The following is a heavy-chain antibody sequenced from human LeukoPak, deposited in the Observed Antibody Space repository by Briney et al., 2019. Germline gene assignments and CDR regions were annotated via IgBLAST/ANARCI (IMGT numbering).Heavy chain of an antibody. V-gene: IGHV3-23*01. CDR3: ARDGWGWAQYDY. J-gene: IGHJ4*02. CDR2: ITDNGLAR. CDR1: GFTFRSYA. Sequence: GGSLRLSCTGSGFTFRSYAMGWVRQAPGKGLEWVAGITDNGLARNYADSVQGRFTIHRDDSRSTVDLQMNSLRVEDRALYYCARDGWGWAQYDYWGQGTLVTVSS. D-gene: IGHD5-24*01.